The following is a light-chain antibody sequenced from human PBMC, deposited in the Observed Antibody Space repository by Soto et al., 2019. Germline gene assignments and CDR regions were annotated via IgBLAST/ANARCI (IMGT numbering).Light chain of an antibody. CDR1: QSVSTY. Sequence: EIVLTQSPATLSLSPGERATLSCRASQSVSTYFAWYQQKPGQAPRLLIYDASNRATGIPARFSGSGSGTDFTLTITSLEPEDFAVYYFQQRSNWPSTFGGGTKVEI. CDR3: QQRSNWPST. V-gene: IGKV3-11*01. CDR2: DAS. J-gene: IGKJ4*01.